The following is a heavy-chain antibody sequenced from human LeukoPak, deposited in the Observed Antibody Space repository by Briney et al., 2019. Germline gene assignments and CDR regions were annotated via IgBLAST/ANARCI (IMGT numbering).Heavy chain of an antibody. CDR3: AKDQQAGYYYYYGMDV. CDR1: GFTFSSYG. CDR2: ISSSSSTI. V-gene: IGHV3-48*01. Sequence: GGSLRLSCAASGFTFSSYGMHWVRQAPGKGLEWVSYISSSSSTIYYADSVKGRFTISRDNAKNSLYLQMNSLRAEDTAVYYCAKDQQAGYYYYYGMDVWGQGTTVTVSS. D-gene: IGHD6-13*01. J-gene: IGHJ6*02.